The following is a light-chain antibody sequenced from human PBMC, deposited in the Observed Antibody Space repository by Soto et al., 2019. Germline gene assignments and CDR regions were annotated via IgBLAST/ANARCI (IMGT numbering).Light chain of an antibody. Sequence: QSVLTQPASVSGSPGQSITISCTGTSSDVGAYYSVSWYQHHPGKAPKLIIYGVTNRPSGVSNRFSGSKSGNTASLTISGLQAEDEADYHCSSYTGSSTLVFGGGTKLTVL. V-gene: IGLV2-14*01. J-gene: IGLJ3*02. CDR1: SSDVGAYYS. CDR2: GVT. CDR3: SSYTGSSTLV.